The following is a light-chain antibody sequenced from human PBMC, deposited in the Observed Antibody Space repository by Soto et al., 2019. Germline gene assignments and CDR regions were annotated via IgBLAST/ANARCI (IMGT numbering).Light chain of an antibody. Sequence: QSALTQPASVSGSPGQSITSSCTGTSSDVGAYSYVSWYQQHPGKAPKLMIYEVSNRPAGVSNRFSGSKSVNTASLTISGLQAEDEADYYCSSYTTTSSYVFGTGTKVTVL. CDR2: EVS. J-gene: IGLJ1*01. CDR1: SSDVGAYSY. V-gene: IGLV2-14*01. CDR3: SSYTTTSSYV.